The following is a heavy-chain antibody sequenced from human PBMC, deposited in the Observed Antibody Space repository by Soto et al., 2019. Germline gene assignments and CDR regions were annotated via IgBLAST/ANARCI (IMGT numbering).Heavy chain of an antibody. V-gene: IGHV1-2*02. CDR2: INPNSGGT. CDR1: GYTFTGYY. J-gene: IGHJ6*02. CDR3: ARDNLPKTYYDSSGYYSGNYYGMDV. D-gene: IGHD3-22*01. Sequence: ASVKVSCKASGYTFTGYYMHWVRQAPGQGLEWMGWINPNSGGTNYAQKFQGRVTMTRDTSISTAYMELSRLRSDDTAVYYCARDNLPKTYYDSSGYYSGNYYGMDVWGQGTTVTSP.